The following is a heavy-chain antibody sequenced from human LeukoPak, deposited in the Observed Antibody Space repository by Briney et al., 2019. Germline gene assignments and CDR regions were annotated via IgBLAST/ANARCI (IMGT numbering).Heavy chain of an antibody. Sequence: PGGSLRLSCAASGFTFSSYTMNWVRQAPGKGLEWVSYTTSSGKTIYYADSLEGRFTISRDNAKNSLYLQMNSLRAADTAVYYCARGRASGDNYFDYWGQGTLVTVSS. D-gene: IGHD4-17*01. V-gene: IGHV3-48*01. CDR3: ARGRASGDNYFDY. CDR2: TTSSGKTI. J-gene: IGHJ4*02. CDR1: GFTFSSYT.